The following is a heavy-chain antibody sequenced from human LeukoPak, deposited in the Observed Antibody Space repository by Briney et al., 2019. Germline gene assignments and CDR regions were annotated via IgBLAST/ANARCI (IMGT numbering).Heavy chain of an antibody. D-gene: IGHD1-26*01. J-gene: IGHJ6*03. CDR2: IYYSGST. Sequence: SETLSLTCTVSGGSIRSYYWSWIRQPPGKGLEWIGYIYYSGSTNYNPSLQSRVTISVDTSKKQFSLKLSSVTAADTAVYYCARVREGRGYYYYMDVWGKGTTVTVSS. V-gene: IGHV4-59*01. CDR3: ARVREGRGYYYYMDV. CDR1: GGSIRSYY.